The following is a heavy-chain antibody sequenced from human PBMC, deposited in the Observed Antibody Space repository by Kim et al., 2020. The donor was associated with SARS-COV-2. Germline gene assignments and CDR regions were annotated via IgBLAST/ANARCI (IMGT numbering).Heavy chain of an antibody. V-gene: IGHV3-30*18. CDR3: AKVKWRVAATGGVDY. CDR2: ISYDGSNK. D-gene: IGHD6-19*01. J-gene: IGHJ4*02. Sequence: GGSLRLSCAASGFTFSSYGMHWVRQAPGKGLEWVAVISYDGSNKYYADSVKGRFTISRDNSKNTLYLQMNSLRAEDTAVYYCAKVKWRVAATGGVDYWGQGTLVTVSS. CDR1: GFTFSSYG.